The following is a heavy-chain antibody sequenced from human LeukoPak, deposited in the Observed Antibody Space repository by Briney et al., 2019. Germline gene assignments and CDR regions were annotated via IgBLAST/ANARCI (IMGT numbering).Heavy chain of an antibody. D-gene: IGHD6-13*01. J-gene: IGHJ4*02. CDR1: GFTFSSYA. V-gene: IGHV3-7*01. CDR3: ARDSSSGWYFYFDY. CDR2: IKQDGSEK. Sequence: GGSLRLSCAASGFTFSSYAMSWVRQAPGKGLEWVANIKQDGSEKYYVDSVKGRFTISRDNAKNSLYLQVNSLRAEDTAVYYCARDSSSGWYFYFDYWGRGSLVTVSS.